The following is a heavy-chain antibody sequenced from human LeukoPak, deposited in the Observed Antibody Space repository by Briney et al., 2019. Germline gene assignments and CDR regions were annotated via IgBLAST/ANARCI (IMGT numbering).Heavy chain of an antibody. Sequence: GGSLRLSCAASGFTFSDYYMSWIRHAPGKGLEWVSYISSSSSYTNYADSVKGRFTISRDNAKNSLYLQMNSLRAEDTAVYYCAREVIAAAGTCWFDPWGQGTLVTVSS. J-gene: IGHJ5*02. CDR2: ISSSSSYT. CDR1: GFTFSDYY. CDR3: AREVIAAAGTCWFDP. D-gene: IGHD6-13*01. V-gene: IGHV3-11*05.